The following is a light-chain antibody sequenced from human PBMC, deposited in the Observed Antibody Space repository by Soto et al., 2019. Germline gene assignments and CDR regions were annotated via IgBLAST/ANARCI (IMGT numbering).Light chain of an antibody. CDR1: SSDVGGYNY. Sequence: QSVLTQPASVSGSPGQSITISCTGTSSDVGGYNYVSWYQQHPGKAPKLMIYDVNIRPSGVSNRFSGSKSGNTASLTISGLQPEDEADYYCNSYTTTTTVVFGGGTKLTVL. J-gene: IGLJ2*01. CDR2: DVN. V-gene: IGLV2-14*03. CDR3: NSYTTTTTVV.